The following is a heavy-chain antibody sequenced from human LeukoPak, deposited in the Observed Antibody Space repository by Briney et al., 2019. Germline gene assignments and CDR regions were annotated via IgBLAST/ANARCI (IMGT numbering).Heavy chain of an antibody. CDR1: GGSISSYY. Sequence: PSETLSLTCTVSGGSISSYYWSWIRQPPGKGLEWIGYIYYSGSTNYNPSLKSRVTISVDTSKNQFSLKLSSVTAADTAVYHCARGGPPLLRYFDWLLYPNWFDPWGQGTLVTVSS. CDR3: ARGGPPLLRYFDWLLYPNWFDP. J-gene: IGHJ5*02. V-gene: IGHV4-59*01. D-gene: IGHD3-9*01. CDR2: IYYSGST.